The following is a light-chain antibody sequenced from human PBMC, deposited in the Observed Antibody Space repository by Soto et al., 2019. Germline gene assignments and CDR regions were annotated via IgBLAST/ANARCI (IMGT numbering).Light chain of an antibody. J-gene: IGLJ2*01. V-gene: IGLV2-14*02. CDR2: EDK. Sequence: QSALTQPASVSGSPGQSITISCTGTSSDVGIYHLVSWYQHHPGRAPKLIVYEDKKRPSGVSNRLSGSKSGNTASLTVSGLQAEDEADYSCSSYAGSNNVVFGGGTKLTVL. CDR3: SSYAGSNNVV. CDR1: SSDVGIYHL.